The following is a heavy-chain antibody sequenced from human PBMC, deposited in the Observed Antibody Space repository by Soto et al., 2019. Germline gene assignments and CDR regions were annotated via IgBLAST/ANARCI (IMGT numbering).Heavy chain of an antibody. J-gene: IGHJ5*02. CDR1: GFSVSSNY. Sequence: SLRLSCAISGFSVSSNYLSWVRQAPGKGLEWVSVHYSGGSTYYADSVQGRFTISRDKSNNTLYLQMRRVRAEDTAVYFCARHRHPRGTVGATSPLDPWGQGTQVTVPQ. D-gene: IGHD1-26*01. CDR2: HYSGGST. V-gene: IGHV3-53*01. CDR3: ARHRHPRGTVGATSPLDP.